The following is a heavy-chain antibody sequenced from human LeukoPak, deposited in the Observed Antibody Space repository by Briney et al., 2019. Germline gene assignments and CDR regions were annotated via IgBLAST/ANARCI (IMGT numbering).Heavy chain of an antibody. CDR3: ARGLSDDSSGYWDDAFDI. Sequence: ASVKVSCKASGYTFTSYDINWVRQATGQGLEWMGWMNPNSGNTGYAQKFQGRVTMTRNTSISTAYMELSSLRSEDAAVYYCARGLSDDSSGYWDDAFDIWVQGTMVTVSS. V-gene: IGHV1-8*01. CDR1: GYTFTSYD. CDR2: MNPNSGNT. D-gene: IGHD3-22*01. J-gene: IGHJ3*02.